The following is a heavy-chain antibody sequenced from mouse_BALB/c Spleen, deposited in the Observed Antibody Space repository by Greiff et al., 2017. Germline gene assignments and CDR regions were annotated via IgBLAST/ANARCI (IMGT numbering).Heavy chain of an antibody. J-gene: IGHJ2*01. CDR2: IDPENGDT. CDR1: GFNIKDYY. V-gene: IGHV14-4*02. CDR3: NAWGGNYFPFDY. D-gene: IGHD2-1*01. Sequence: VQLQQSGAELVRSGASVKLSCTASGFNIKDYYMHWVKQRPEQGLEWIGWIDPENGDTEYAPKFQGKATMTAATSSNTAYLQLSSLTSEDTAVYYCNAWGGNYFPFDYWGQGTTLTVSS.